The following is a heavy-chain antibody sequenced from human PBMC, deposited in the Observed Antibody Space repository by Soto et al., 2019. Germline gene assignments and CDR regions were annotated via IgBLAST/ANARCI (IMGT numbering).Heavy chain of an antibody. V-gene: IGHV2-5*01. J-gene: IGHJ5*02. CDR2: IYWNDDK. Sequence: PGKALEWVALIYWNDDKRYSPSLQSGLTLTKDTSKNQVVLTVTNMDPADTATYYCAHKMDTVDWFGPWGRGTLVTVSS. D-gene: IGHD5-18*01. CDR3: AHKMDTVDWFGP.